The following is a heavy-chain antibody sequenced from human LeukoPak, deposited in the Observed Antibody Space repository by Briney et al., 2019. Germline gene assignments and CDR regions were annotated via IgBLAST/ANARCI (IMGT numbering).Heavy chain of an antibody. V-gene: IGHV3-21*01. CDR2: ISSSSSYI. J-gene: IGHJ4*02. CDR3: ARAYYDILTGYYWAYYYFDY. Sequence: GGSLRLSCAASGFTFSSYSMNWVRQAPGKGLEWVSSISSSSSYIYYADSVKSRFTISRDNAKNSLYLQMNSLRAEDTAVYYCARAYYDILTGYYWAYYYFDYWGQGTLVTVSS. D-gene: IGHD3-9*01. CDR1: GFTFSSYS.